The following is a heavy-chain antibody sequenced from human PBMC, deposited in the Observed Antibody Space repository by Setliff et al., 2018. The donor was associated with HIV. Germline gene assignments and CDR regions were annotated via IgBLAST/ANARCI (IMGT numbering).Heavy chain of an antibody. CDR1: GSSISSYY. Sequence: ETLSLTCSVSGSSISSYYWNWIRQPAGKGLEWIGRIFSSGTTNYNPSLQSRITMSVDTSKNQFSLKLNSVTAADTAVYYCAREGWSDHYYYYMDVWDKGTTVTVSS. V-gene: IGHV4-4*07. CDR2: IFSSGTT. D-gene: IGHD2-15*01. J-gene: IGHJ6*03. CDR3: AREGWSDHYYYYMDV.